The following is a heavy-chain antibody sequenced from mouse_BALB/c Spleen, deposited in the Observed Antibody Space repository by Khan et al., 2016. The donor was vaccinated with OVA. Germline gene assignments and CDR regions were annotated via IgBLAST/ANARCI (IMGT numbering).Heavy chain of an antibody. V-gene: IGHV1S132*01. J-gene: IGHJ3*01. D-gene: IGHD2-1*01. CDR3: ARGYIGNYEFAY. Sequence: QVQLKQSGAELVKPGASVKLSCKTSGYTFTSYWIQWVKQRPGQGLGWIGQIFPGTGTTYYNENFKGKATLTIDTSSTTAYMQLSSLTSEDSAVYSCARGYIGNYEFAYWGQGTLVTVSA. CDR2: IFPGTGTT. CDR1: GYTFTSYW.